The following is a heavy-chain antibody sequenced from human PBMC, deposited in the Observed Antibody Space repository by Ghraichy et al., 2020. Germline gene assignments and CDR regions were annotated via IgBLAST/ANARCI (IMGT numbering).Heavy chain of an antibody. J-gene: IGHJ1*01. CDR1: GGSFSGYY. Sequence: SETLSLTCAVYGGSFSGYYWSWIRQPPGKGLEWIGEINHSGSTNYNPYLKSRVTISVDTSKNQFSLKLSSVTAADTAVYYCARSFRRWLTIGEYFQHWGQGTLVTVSS. CDR2: INHSGST. D-gene: IGHD5-24*01. CDR3: ARSFRRWLTIGEYFQH. V-gene: IGHV4-34*01.